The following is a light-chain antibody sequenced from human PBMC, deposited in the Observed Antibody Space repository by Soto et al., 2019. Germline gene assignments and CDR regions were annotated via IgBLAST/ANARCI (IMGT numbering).Light chain of an antibody. Sequence: ETVVTQSPATLSASPGERATLSCRASQNVVTNVAWYQQKPGQAPRLLIHDTSTRATGVPDRFSGRGDGTEFALTISSLQSEDLAVYYCQQYNNWPPVTFGPGTKVDIK. J-gene: IGKJ3*01. CDR1: QNVVTN. CDR3: QQYNNWPPVT. V-gene: IGKV3-15*01. CDR2: DTS.